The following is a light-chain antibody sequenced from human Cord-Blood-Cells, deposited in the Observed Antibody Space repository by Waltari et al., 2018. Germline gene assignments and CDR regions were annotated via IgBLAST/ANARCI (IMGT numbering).Light chain of an antibody. V-gene: IGKV4-1*01. CDR3: QQYYSTPYS. CDR2: WAS. J-gene: IGKJ2*03. Sequence: DTVMTQSTDSLAVSLGDRATLNCKSSQSVLYSSNNKNYLAWYQQKPGQPPKLLIYWASTRESGVPDRFSGSGSGTDFTLTISSLQAEDVAVYYCQQYYSTPYSFGQGTKLEIK. CDR1: QSVLYSSNNKNY.